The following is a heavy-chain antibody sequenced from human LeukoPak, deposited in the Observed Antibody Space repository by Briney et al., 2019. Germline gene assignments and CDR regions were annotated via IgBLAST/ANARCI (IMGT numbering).Heavy chain of an antibody. D-gene: IGHD1-26*01. CDR1: GFTFSSYA. Sequence: SGGSLRLPCAASGFTFSSYAMSCARQAPGKGLEWVSAISSSGGSTCYAASVKGRFTISSDNSRNTLYLQMNSLRAEDTAVYYCAKDRTRVVGATNTGYWGQGTLVTVSS. V-gene: IGHV3-23*01. CDR3: AKDRTRVVGATNTGY. J-gene: IGHJ4*02. CDR2: ISSSGGST.